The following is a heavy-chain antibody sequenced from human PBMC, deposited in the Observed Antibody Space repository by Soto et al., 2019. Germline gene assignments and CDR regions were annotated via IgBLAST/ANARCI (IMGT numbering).Heavy chain of an antibody. Sequence: SGPTLVNPTQTLTLTCTFSGFSLSTSGMCVSWIRQPPGRALEWLARIDWDDDKYYSTSLKTRLTISKDTSKNQVVLTMTNMDPVDTATYYCARIYYDSSAFDYWGQGTLVTVPQ. CDR3: ARIYYDSSAFDY. CDR2: IDWDDDK. V-gene: IGHV2-70*11. CDR1: GFSLSTSGMC. J-gene: IGHJ4*02. D-gene: IGHD3-22*01.